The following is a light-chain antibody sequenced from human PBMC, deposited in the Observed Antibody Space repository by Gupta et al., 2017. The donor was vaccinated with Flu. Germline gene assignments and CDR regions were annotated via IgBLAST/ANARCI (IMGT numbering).Light chain of an antibody. CDR2: EDN. V-gene: IGLV3-21*02. CDR1: ILGSNS. J-gene: IGLJ2*01. CDR3: AVWDGRRISEV. Sequence: RCTGTSKILGSNSVHCYQQHPGQAPRLLIYEDNDRPAGIPGRFSGSKSGNPATPTISRLAAGDEDDYYCAVWDGRRISEVFGAGTKVTVL.